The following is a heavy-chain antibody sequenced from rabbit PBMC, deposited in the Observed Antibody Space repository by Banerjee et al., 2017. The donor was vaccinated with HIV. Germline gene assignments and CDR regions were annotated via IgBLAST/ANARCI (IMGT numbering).Heavy chain of an antibody. Sequence: QEQLEESGGDLVKPEGSLTLTCTASGFSFSNTYYMCWVRQAPGKGLEWIACIYAGSSGSTYYASWAKGRFTISKTSSTTVTLQMTSLTAADTATYFCARDVNGDGSSSKFDLWGPGTLVTVS. V-gene: IGHV1S45*01. CDR1: GFSFSNTYY. J-gene: IGHJ4*01. D-gene: IGHD1-1*01. CDR2: IYAGSSGST. CDR3: ARDVNGDGSSSKFDL.